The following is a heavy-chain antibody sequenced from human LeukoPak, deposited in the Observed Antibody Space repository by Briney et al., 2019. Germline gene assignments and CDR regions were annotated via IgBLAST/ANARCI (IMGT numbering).Heavy chain of an antibody. D-gene: IGHD6-13*01. J-gene: IGHJ3*01. CDR1: GLTFIGYT. V-gene: IGHV3-21*01. Sequence: GGSLRLSCTASGLTFIGYTMNWVRQAPGGGVEWVSSGTSGSVYIYYADSVKGRFTISRDSATNSLYLQINSLRVEDTGVYYCAKEGDATAAAGMGGFDLWGQGTMVTVSS. CDR2: GTSGSVYI. CDR3: AKEGDATAAAGMGGFDL.